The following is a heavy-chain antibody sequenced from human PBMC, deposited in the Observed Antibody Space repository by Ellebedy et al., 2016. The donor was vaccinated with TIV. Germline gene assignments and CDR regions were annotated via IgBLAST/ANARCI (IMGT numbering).Heavy chain of an antibody. Sequence: PGGSLRLSCAVSGFTFSTSWMSWVRQAPGQGLEWVANMNGDGNERYYVDSVEGRFTISRDNTRNSLYLKMNSLRADDTAVYYCTKDGSGTMNFWGQGTLVTVSS. V-gene: IGHV3-7*01. CDR1: GFTFSTSW. CDR2: MNGDGNER. J-gene: IGHJ4*02. D-gene: IGHD1-1*01. CDR3: TKDGSGTMNF.